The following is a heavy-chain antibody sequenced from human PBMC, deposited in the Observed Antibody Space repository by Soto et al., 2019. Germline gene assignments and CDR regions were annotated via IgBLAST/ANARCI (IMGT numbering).Heavy chain of an antibody. CDR2: ISGSGGST. CDR1: GFTFSSYS. Sequence: GGSLRLSCAASGFTFSSYSMSWVRQAPGKGLEWVSAISGSGGSTYYADSVKGRFTISRDNSKNTLYLQMNSLRAEDTAVYYCAKDFRSGNDAFDIWGQGTMVTVSS. J-gene: IGHJ3*02. D-gene: IGHD3-10*01. V-gene: IGHV3-23*01. CDR3: AKDFRSGNDAFDI.